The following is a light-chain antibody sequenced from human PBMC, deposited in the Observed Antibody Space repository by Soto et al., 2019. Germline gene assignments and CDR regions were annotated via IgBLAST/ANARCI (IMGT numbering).Light chain of an antibody. CDR3: QHYGNSVWT. V-gene: IGKV3-20*01. CDR1: QNVNNNS. Sequence: EIMLTQFPGTLSLSPGQRATLFCRTSQNVNNNSLVWFQQKRGQAPRLLIYGASSRATGIPDRFSGSGSGTDFTLTISSLEPEDFAVYYCQHYGNSVWTFGQGTKV. J-gene: IGKJ1*01. CDR2: GAS.